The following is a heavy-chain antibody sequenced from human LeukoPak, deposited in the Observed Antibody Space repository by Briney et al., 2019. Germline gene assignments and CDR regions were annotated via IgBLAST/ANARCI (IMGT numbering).Heavy chain of an antibody. CDR2: ISGSGGST. D-gene: IGHD2-15*01. J-gene: IGHJ3*02. CDR3: AKDKLPDLGYCSGGSCQPDAFDI. V-gene: IGHV3-23*01. CDR1: GFTFSSYA. Sequence: GGSLRLSCAASGFTFSSYAMSWVRQAPGKGLEWVSAISGSGGSTYYADSVKGRLTSSRDNSKNTLYLQMNSLRAEDTAVYYCAKDKLPDLGYCSGGSCQPDAFDIWGQGTMVTVSS.